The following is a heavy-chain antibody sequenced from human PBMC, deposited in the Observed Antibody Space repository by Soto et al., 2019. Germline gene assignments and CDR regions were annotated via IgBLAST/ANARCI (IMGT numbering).Heavy chain of an antibody. CDR2: INPSGGST. CDR1: GYTFTSYY. J-gene: IGHJ6*03. D-gene: IGHD2-15*01. V-gene: IGHV1-46*03. Sequence: GASVKVSCKASGYTFTSYYMHCVRQAPGQGLEWMGIINPSGGSTSYAQKFQGRVTMTRDTSTSTVYMELSSLRSEDTAVYYCARGPYCSGGSCGPGYYYYYYMDVWVKGTTVTVSS. CDR3: ARGPYCSGGSCGPGYYYYYYMDV.